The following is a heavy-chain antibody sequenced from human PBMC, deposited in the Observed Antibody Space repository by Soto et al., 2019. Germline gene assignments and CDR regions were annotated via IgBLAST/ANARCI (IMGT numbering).Heavy chain of an antibody. J-gene: IGHJ4*02. V-gene: IGHV4-59*12. CDR2: IYYSGST. D-gene: IGHD6-19*01. CDR3: ARAPIAVPGTWYLDK. Sequence: SETLSLTCTVSGGSISSYYWSWIRQPPGKGLEWIGYIYYSGSTNYNPSLKSRVTISVDTSKNQFSLQLNSVTPEDTAVYYCARAPIAVPGTWYLDKWGQGTLVTISS. CDR1: GGSISSYY.